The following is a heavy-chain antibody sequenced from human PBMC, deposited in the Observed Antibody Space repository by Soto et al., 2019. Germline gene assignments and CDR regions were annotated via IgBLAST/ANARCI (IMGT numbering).Heavy chain of an antibody. D-gene: IGHD3-10*01. J-gene: IGHJ5*02. Sequence: ASVKVSCKASGGTFSSYAISWVRQAPGQGLEWMGGIIPIFGTANYAQKCQGRVTITADESTSTAYMELSSLRSEDTAVYYCARVGITINGHSFDPWGQGTLVTVSS. CDR3: ARVGITINGHSFDP. V-gene: IGHV1-69*13. CDR2: IIPIFGTA. CDR1: GGTFSSYA.